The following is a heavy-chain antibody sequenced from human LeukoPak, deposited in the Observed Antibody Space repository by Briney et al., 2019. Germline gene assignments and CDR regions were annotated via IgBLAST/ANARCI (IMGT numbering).Heavy chain of an antibody. CDR2: ISSSGTTI. V-gene: IGHV3-11*04. Sequence: GALRLSCAASGFTLSDSYMNWIRQAPGKGLGWVSYISSSGTTIYYADSVKGRFTISRDNGKNSLYLQMNSLRVKDTAIYYCAREQGNYERRRDFQLWGQGTLVTVSS. CDR1: GFTLSDSY. D-gene: IGHD3-22*01. CDR3: AREQGNYERRRDFQL. J-gene: IGHJ1*01.